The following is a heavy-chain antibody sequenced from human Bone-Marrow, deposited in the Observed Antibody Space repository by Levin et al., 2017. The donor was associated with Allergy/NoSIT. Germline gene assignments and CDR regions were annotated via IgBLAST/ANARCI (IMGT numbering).Heavy chain of an antibody. CDR1: GGSLTNGDYY. D-gene: IGHD3-16*02. V-gene: IGHV4-30-4*01. CDR2: IYYSGST. J-gene: IGHJ4*02. Sequence: SQTLSLTCAVSGGSLTNGDYYWSWIRQSPGKGLEWIGYIYYSGSTYYNPSLKSRVLISIDTSENQFSLKLMSVTAADTAVYFCARAAYYEFVWGSFRFFDHWGQGSLVTVSS. CDR3: ARAAYYEFVWGSFRFFDH.